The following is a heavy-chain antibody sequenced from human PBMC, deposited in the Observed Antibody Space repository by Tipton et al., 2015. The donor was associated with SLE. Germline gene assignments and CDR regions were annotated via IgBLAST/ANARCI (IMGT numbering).Heavy chain of an antibody. CDR3: ARGTFNLLGLEAD. J-gene: IGHJ4*02. CDR1: GSSIRSNYY. Sequence: TLSLTCTVTGSSIRSNYYWGWIRLPPGKGLEWIGSIYHTGTTYLSPSLKSRVTISVDTSSNQFSLKLTSVTAADTAVYYCARGTFNLLGLEADWAQGTLVTVSS. V-gene: IGHV4-38-2*02. CDR2: IYHTGTT. D-gene: IGHD2-15*01.